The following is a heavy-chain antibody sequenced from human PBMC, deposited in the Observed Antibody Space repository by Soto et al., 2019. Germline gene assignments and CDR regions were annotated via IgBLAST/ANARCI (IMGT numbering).Heavy chain of an antibody. J-gene: IGHJ6*02. CDR3: ARDRTYYYDSSGYHRDGLAV. CDR2: IYSGGST. Sequence: GSLRLSCAASGFTVSSDYMSWVRQAPGKGLEWVSVIYSGGSTYYADSVKGRFTISRDNSKNTLYLQMNSLRAEDTAVYYCARDRTYYYDSSGYHRDGLAVWGQRTTVTVS. D-gene: IGHD3-22*01. V-gene: IGHV3-53*01. CDR1: GFTVSSDY.